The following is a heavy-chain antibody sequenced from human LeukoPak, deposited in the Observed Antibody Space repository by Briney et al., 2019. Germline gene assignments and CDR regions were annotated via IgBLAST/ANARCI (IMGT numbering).Heavy chain of an antibody. D-gene: IGHD3-3*01. CDR3: AKVANYYDFWSGNYDAFDI. CDR1: GFTFSSYA. V-gene: IGHV3-23*01. J-gene: IGHJ3*02. Sequence: GGSPRLSCAASGFTFSSYAMSWVRQAPGKGLEWVSAISGSGGSTYYADSVKGRFTISRDNSKNTLYLQMNSLRAEDTAVYYCAKVANYYDFWSGNYDAFDIWGQGTMVTVSS. CDR2: ISGSGGST.